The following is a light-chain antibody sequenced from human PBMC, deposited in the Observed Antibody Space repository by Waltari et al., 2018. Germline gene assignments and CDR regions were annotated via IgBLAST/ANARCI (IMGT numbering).Light chain of an antibody. CDR1: SSNIGAGND. CDR2: GNS. V-gene: IGLV1-40*01. CDR3: QSYDSSLSGSL. J-gene: IGLJ2*01. Sequence: QSGLTQPPSVSGAPGQRVTISCPGSSSNIGAGNDVHRYQVLPGTAPKLLIYGNSNRPSGVPDRFSGSKSGTSASLAITGLQAEDEADYYCQSYDSSLSGSLFGGGTKLTVL.